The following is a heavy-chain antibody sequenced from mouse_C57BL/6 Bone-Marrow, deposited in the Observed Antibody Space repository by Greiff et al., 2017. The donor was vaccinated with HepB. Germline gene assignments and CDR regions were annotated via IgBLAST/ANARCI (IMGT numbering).Heavy chain of an antibody. Sequence: VQLQQSGAELVKPGASVKLSCKASGYTFTSYWMHWVKQRPGQGLEWIGMIHPNSGSTNYNEKFKSKATLTVDKSSSTAYMQLSSLTSEDSAVYYCARYRLLRYPDYWGQGTTLTVSS. CDR3: ARYRLLRYPDY. CDR1: GYTFTSYW. J-gene: IGHJ2*01. V-gene: IGHV1-64*01. CDR2: IHPNSGST. D-gene: IGHD1-1*01.